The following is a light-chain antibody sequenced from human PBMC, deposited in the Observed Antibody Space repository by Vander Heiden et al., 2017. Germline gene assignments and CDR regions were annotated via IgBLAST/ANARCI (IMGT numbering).Light chain of an antibody. V-gene: IGLV1-40*01. CDR3: QSYDNSLRGWV. CDR2: VDN. CDR1: TSNIGAGYD. Sequence: QSVLTQPPSVSGAPGQTVTISCTGITSNIGAGYDVHWYQQVPGRAPKLLIYVDNNRPSGVPDRFSGSRSGTSASLAITGLQAEDEADYYCQSYDNSLRGWVFGGGTKLTVL. J-gene: IGLJ3*02.